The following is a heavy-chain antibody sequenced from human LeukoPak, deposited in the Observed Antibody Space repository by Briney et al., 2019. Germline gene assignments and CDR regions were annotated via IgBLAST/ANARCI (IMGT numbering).Heavy chain of an antibody. V-gene: IGHV4-59*08. J-gene: IGHJ3*02. CDR2: MYYSGSP. CDR3: ARLMTTVILGAFDI. Sequence: SETLSLTCTVSGGSVSSYYWSWIRQPPGKGLEWIGYMYYSGSPNYNPSLKSRVTVSVDTSKNQFSLKLNSVTAADTAVYYCARLMTTVILGAFDIWGHGAMVTVSS. CDR1: GGSVSSYY. D-gene: IGHD4-11*01.